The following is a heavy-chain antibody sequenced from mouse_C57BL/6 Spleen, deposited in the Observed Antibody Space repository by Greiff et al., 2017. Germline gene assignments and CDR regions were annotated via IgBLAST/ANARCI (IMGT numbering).Heavy chain of an antibody. Sequence: EVQLQQSGTVLARPGASVKMSCKTSGYTFTSYWMNWVKQRPGQGLEWIGAIYPVNSDTSYNQKFKGKAKLTAVTSASTAYMELSSLTNEDSAVYYCTRTFYGNFGGYFDVWGTWTTVTVSS. V-gene: IGHV1-5*01. CDR2: IYPVNSDT. CDR1: GYTFTSYW. J-gene: IGHJ1*03. CDR3: TRTFYGNFGGYFDV. D-gene: IGHD2-10*01.